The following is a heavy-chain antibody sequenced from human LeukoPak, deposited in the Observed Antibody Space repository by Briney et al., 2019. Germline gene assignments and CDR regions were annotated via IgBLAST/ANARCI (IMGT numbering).Heavy chain of an antibody. CDR2: IGIRGDT. Sequence: GSLRLSCAASGFTFTNYDMHWVRQATGKGLEWVSAIGIRGDTYYPGSVKGRFTISRENAKNSLYLQMNSLRAEDTAVYYRARGGIPVSGIDEIDYWGQGTLVTVSS. V-gene: IGHV3-13*01. J-gene: IGHJ4*02. CDR1: GFTFTNYD. CDR3: ARGGIPVSGIDEIDY. D-gene: IGHD6-19*01.